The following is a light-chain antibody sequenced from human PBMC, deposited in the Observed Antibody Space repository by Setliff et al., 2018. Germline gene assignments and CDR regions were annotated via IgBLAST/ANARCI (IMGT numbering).Light chain of an antibody. CDR1: SSDVGAYNY. CDR3: CSYAGTNIFYV. V-gene: IGLV2-11*01. J-gene: IGLJ1*01. Sequence: QSVLTQPRSVSGSPGQSVTISCTGTSSDVGAYNYVSWYQQHPGKAPKLMISAVSERPSGVPDRFSGSKSGNTASLTISGLQAGDEADYYCCSYAGTNIFYVFGTGTKVTVL. CDR2: AVS.